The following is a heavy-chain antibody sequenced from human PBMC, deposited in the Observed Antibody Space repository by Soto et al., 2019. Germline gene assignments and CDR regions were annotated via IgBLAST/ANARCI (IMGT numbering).Heavy chain of an antibody. CDR1: GFTFSSYA. CDR3: AKDTVVVPAAMPRERWFDP. CDR2: ISGSGGST. V-gene: IGHV3-23*01. D-gene: IGHD2-2*01. Sequence: GGSLRLSCAASGFTFSSYAMSWVRQAPGKGLEWVSAISGSGGSTYYADSVKGRFTISRENSKNTLYLQMNSLRAEDTAVYYCAKDTVVVPAAMPRERWFDPWGQGTLVTVSS. J-gene: IGHJ5*02.